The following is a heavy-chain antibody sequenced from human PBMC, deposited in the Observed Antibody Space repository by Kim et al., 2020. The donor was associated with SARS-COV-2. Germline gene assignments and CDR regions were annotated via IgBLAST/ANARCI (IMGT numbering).Heavy chain of an antibody. CDR3: ARTTTSRIAPTSGGSYFFDY. V-gene: IGHV4-39*07. Sequence: SETLSLTCTVSGGSISSSSYYWGWIRQPPGKGLEWIGSIYYSGSTYYNPSLKSRVTISVDTSKNQFSLKLSSVTAADTAVYYCARTTTSRIAPTSGGSYFFDYWGQGTLVTVSS. D-gene: IGHD1-26*01. CDR2: IYYSGST. CDR1: GGSISSSSYY. J-gene: IGHJ4*02.